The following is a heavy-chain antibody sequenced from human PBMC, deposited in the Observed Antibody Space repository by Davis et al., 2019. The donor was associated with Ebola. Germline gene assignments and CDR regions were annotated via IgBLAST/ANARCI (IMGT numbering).Heavy chain of an antibody. Sequence: ASVKVSCKASGYTFTSFYMNRVRQAPGQGLEWMGMINPSDGFTRYAQNYQGRVTMTRDTSTSTVYMELSSLRSEDTAVYYCARGLPYGAMNYWGQGTLVTVSS. CDR1: GYTFTSFY. CDR3: ARGLPYGAMNY. CDR2: INPSDGFT. J-gene: IGHJ4*02. V-gene: IGHV1-46*01. D-gene: IGHD4/OR15-4a*01.